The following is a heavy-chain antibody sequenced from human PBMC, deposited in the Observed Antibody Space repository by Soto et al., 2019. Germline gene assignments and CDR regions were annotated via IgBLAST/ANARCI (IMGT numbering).Heavy chain of an antibody. J-gene: IGHJ4*02. CDR2: IYSSGSPI. CDR3: VRRLLTGSGEYDY. V-gene: IGHV3-48*01. Sequence: GGSLRLSCAATGFTFSIYTMNWVRQAPGKGLEWVSYIYSSGSPIYYADSVKGRFSISRDNAKDSLYLQMDSLRADDTAVYYCVRRLLTGSGEYDYWGQGTLVTVSS. D-gene: IGHD3-10*01. CDR1: GFTFSIYT.